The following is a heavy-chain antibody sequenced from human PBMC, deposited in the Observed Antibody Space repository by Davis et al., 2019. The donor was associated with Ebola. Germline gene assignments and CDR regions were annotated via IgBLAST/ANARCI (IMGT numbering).Heavy chain of an antibody. CDR3: ARDAPLSSGYSSGWFDY. D-gene: IGHD6-19*01. V-gene: IGHV1-69*13. CDR1: GGTFSSYA. Sequence: SVKVPCKASGGTFSSYAISWVRQAPGQGLEWMGGIIPIFGTANYAQKFQGRVTITADESTSTAYMELSSLRSEDTAVYYCARDAPLSSGYSSGWFDYWGQGTLVTVSS. J-gene: IGHJ4*02. CDR2: IIPIFGTA.